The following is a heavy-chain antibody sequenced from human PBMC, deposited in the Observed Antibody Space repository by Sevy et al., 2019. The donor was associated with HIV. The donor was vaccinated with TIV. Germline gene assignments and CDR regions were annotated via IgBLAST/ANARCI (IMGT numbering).Heavy chain of an antibody. CDR2: LSFGCGEI. CDR1: GFTFSKDS. V-gene: IGHV3-23*01. D-gene: IGHD2-8*01. Sequence: GGSLRLSCAASGFTFSKDSMSWGRQPPGKGLEWVSTLSFGCGEINHADSVKGRFTISSDNSKNSLYLQMNNLSAEDTAVYYCAREGCTKPHDYWGQGTLVTVSS. CDR3: AREGCTKPHDY. J-gene: IGHJ4*02.